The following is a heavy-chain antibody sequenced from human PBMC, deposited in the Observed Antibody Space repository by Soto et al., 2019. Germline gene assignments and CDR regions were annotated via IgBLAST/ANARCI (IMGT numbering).Heavy chain of an antibody. D-gene: IGHD5-12*01. CDR2: IWSDGTNK. CDR1: GFTFSSYG. J-gene: IGHJ4*02. V-gene: IGHV3-33*01. Sequence: QVQLVESGGGVVQPGRSLRLSCEASGFTFSSYGMHWVRQAPGKGLEWVALIWSDGTNKYYADSVKGRFTISRDNSKNTSYLQMNTLRAEDTAVYYCARGKDGYAYWGQGILVTVSS. CDR3: ARGKDGYAY.